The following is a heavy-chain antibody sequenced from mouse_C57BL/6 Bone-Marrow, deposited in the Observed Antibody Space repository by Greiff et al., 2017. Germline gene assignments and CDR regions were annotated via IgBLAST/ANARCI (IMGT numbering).Heavy chain of an antibody. CDR1: GFTFSSYA. V-gene: IGHV5-4*01. J-gene: IGHJ4*01. CDR2: ISDGGSYT. D-gene: IGHD2-12*01. CDR3: ARGYLYYYAMDY. Sequence: VQLKESGGGLVKPGGSLKLSCAASGFTFSSYAMSWVRQTPEKRLEWVATISDGGSYTYYPDNVKGRFTISRDNAKNNLYLQMSHLKSEDTAMYYCARGYLYYYAMDYWGQGTSVTVSS.